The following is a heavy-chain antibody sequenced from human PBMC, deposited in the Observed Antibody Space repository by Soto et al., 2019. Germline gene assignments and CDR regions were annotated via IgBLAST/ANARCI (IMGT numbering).Heavy chain of an antibody. V-gene: IGHV1-18*01. D-gene: IGHD1-1*01. J-gene: IGHJ4*02. Sequence: QVQLVQSGAEVKKPGASVKVSCKTSGYTFTSYHISWVRQAPGQGLEWMGWISAYNSNTNYARKFQGRVTMPADPFASPAYMELRRLSCDDTAVYYCARDTTPTAYWGQGTLITFDS. CDR2: ISAYNSNT. CDR3: ARDTTPTAY. CDR1: GYTFTSYH.